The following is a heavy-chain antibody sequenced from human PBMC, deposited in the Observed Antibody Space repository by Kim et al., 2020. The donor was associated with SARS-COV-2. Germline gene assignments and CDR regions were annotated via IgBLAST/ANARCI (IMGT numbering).Heavy chain of an antibody. CDR2: IYYSGST. Sequence: SETLSLTCTVSGGSISSGGYYWSWIRQHPGKGLEWIGYIYYSGSTYYNPSLKSRVTISVDTSKNQFSLKLSSVTAADTAVYYCARDPTILTGPGGSMDVWGQGTTVTVSS. V-gene: IGHV4-31*03. D-gene: IGHD3-9*01. CDR3: ARDPTILTGPGGSMDV. J-gene: IGHJ6*02. CDR1: GGSISSGGYY.